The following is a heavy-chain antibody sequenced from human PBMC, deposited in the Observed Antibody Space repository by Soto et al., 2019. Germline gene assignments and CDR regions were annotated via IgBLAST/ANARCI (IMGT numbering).Heavy chain of an antibody. CDR1: GFTFSSYS. J-gene: IGHJ5*02. CDR3: ARDLRLKVYAMEPNWFDP. V-gene: IGHV3-21*01. CDR2: ISSSSSYI. D-gene: IGHD2-8*01. Sequence: GGSLRLSCAASGFTFSSYSMNWVRQAPGKGLEWVSSISSSSSYIYYADSVKGRFTISRDNAKNSLYLQMNSLRAEDTAVYYCARDLRLKVYAMEPNWFDPWGQGTLVTVSS.